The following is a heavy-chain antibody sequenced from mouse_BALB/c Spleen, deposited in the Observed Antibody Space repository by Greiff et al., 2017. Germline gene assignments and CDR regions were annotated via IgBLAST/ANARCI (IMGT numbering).Heavy chain of an antibody. Sequence: EVQLQQSGPELMKPGASVKISCKASGYSFTSYYMHWVKQSHGKSLEWIGYIDPFNGGTSYNQKFKGKATLTVDKSSSTAYMHLSSLTSEDSAVYYCAANWGNYFDYWGQGTTLTVSS. J-gene: IGHJ2*01. V-gene: IGHV1-28*01. CDR1: GYSFTSYY. D-gene: IGHD4-1*01. CDR3: AANWGNYFDY. CDR2: IDPFNGGT.